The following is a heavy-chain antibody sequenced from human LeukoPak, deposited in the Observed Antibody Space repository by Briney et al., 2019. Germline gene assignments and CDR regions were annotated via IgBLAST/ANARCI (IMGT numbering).Heavy chain of an antibody. D-gene: IGHD5-24*01. J-gene: IGHJ4*02. CDR3: ARGVRDVLQTLTAGYYFDY. CDR2: ISYDGSNK. V-gene: IGHV3-30-3*01. Sequence: GGSLRLSCAASGFTFSSYAMHWVRQAPGKGLEWVAVISYDGSNKYYADSVKGRFTISRDNSKNTLYLQMNSLRAEDTAVYYCARGVRDVLQTLTAGYYFDYWGQGTLATVSS. CDR1: GFTFSSYA.